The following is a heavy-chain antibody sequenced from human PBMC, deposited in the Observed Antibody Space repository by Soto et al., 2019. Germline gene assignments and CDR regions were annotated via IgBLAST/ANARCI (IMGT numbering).Heavy chain of an antibody. D-gene: IGHD6-6*01. Sequence: SETLSLTCTVSGGSISSYYWSWIRQPPGKGLEWIGYIYYSGSTNYNPSLKSRVTISVDTSKNQFSLKLSSVTAADTAVYYCARVGGEGMGRIAARPYYFDYWGQGTLVTVSS. CDR1: GGSISSYY. CDR2: IYYSGST. V-gene: IGHV4-59*01. J-gene: IGHJ4*02. CDR3: ARVGGEGMGRIAARPYYFDY.